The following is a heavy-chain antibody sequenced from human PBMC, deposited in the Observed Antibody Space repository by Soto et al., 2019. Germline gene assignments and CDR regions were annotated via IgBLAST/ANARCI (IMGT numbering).Heavy chain of an antibody. V-gene: IGHV4-59*01. CDR1: GGSISSYY. Sequence: PSETLSLTCTVSGGSISSYYWSWIRQPPGKGLEWIGYIYYSGSTNYNPSLKSRVTISVDTSKNQFSLKLSSVTAADTAVYYCGRGTKYRTGWFDPWGQGTLVTVSS. J-gene: IGHJ5*02. D-gene: IGHD6-6*01. CDR2: IYYSGST. CDR3: GRGTKYRTGWFDP.